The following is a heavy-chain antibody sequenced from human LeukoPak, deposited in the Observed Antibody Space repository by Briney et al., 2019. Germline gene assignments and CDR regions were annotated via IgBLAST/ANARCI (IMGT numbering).Heavy chain of an antibody. V-gene: IGHV1-2*02. D-gene: IGHD1-26*01. CDR1: KYTFTGYY. CDR3: ARGRGSQSSDY. Sequence: RASVKVSCKTSKYTFTGYYIHWVRQAPGQGLEWMGWINPNSGDTNYAQKFQGRVTMTRDTSISTAYMDLNRLTSGDTAVYFCARGRGSQSSDYWGQGTLVTVSS. J-gene: IGHJ4*02. CDR2: INPNSGDT.